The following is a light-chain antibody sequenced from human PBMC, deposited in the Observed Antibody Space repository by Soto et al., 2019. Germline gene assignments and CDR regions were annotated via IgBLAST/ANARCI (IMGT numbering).Light chain of an antibody. CDR1: QSVSSSD. V-gene: IGKV3-20*01. CDR2: GAS. J-gene: IGKJ4*01. Sequence: EIVLTQSPGTLSLSPGERATLSCRASQSVSSSDLAWYQQKPGQAPRLLIYGASSRATGIPDRFSGSGSGTSFTLNLNKLEPEDFAVYFCQQHGSSSLTFGGGTKVEIK. CDR3: QQHGSSSLT.